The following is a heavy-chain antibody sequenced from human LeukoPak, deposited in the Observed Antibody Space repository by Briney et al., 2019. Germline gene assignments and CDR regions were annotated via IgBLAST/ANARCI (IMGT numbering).Heavy chain of an antibody. CDR2: IASDGSST. CDR1: GFTFSSYW. Sequence: PGGSLRLSCAASGFTFSSYWMNWVRQAPGKGLVWVSRIASDGSSTTYADSVKGRFSISRDNAKNSLYLQMNSLRAEDTAVYYCAREGSYYDSSGYYSSFDYWGQGTLVTVSS. D-gene: IGHD3-22*01. J-gene: IGHJ4*02. CDR3: AREGSYYDSSGYYSSFDY. V-gene: IGHV3-74*01.